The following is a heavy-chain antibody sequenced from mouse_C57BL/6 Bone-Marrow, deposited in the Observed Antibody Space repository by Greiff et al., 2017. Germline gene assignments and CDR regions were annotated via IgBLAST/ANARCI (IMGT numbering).Heavy chain of an antibody. D-gene: IGHD1-1*01. CDR3: ARGGSSLFDY. CDR1: GYAFTNNL. CDR2: INPGSGGT. J-gene: IGHJ2*01. V-gene: IGHV1-54*01. Sequence: VQLQQSGAELVRPGTSVKVSCKASGYAFTNNLIEWVKQRPGQGLEWIGVINPGSGGTNYNEKFKGKATLTADKSSSTAYMQLSSLTSEDSAVYFCARGGSSLFDYWGQGTTLTVSS.